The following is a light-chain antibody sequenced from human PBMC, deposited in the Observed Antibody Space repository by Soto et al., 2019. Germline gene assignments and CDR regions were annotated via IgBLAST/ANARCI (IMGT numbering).Light chain of an antibody. CDR3: QNYNAASG. Sequence: DIQMTQSPSSLSASVGDRVTITCRASQGISNSLAWYHQKPGKVTKILIYTASTLQAGVPSRFSGSGSGTDFTLTISCLQPEDVATYYWQNYNAASGFGGGTKVEIQ. V-gene: IGKV1-27*01. J-gene: IGKJ4*01. CDR1: QGISNS. CDR2: TAS.